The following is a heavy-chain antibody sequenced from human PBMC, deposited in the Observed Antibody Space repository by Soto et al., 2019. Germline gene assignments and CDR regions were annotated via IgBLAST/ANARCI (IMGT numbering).Heavy chain of an antibody. D-gene: IGHD3-16*02. Sequence: EFLTICFTGAGYSFTSYWIGLVRQMRGKGLEWMGIIYPGDSDTRYSPSFQGQVTISADKSISTAYLQWSSLKASDTAMYYCARHRSDYVWGSYLNFDYWGQGTLVTVSS. J-gene: IGHJ4*02. V-gene: IGHV5-51*01. CDR3: ARHRSDYVWGSYLNFDY. CDR2: IYPGDSDT. CDR1: GYSFTSYW.